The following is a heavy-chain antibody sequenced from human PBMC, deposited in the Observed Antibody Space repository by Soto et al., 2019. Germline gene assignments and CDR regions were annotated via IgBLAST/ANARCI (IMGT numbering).Heavy chain of an antibody. Sequence: QVQLVQSGAEVKKPGASVKVSCEASGYTFSSYGISWVRQAPGQGFEWMGWISGYNSITRYAQKFQGRVTMTTDTSTSTAYMELRSLRSVDTAVYYCARAFGSTDYWGQGTLVTVSS. D-gene: IGHD6-13*01. CDR1: GYTFSSYG. CDR3: ARAFGSTDY. CDR2: ISGYNSIT. V-gene: IGHV1-18*01. J-gene: IGHJ4*02.